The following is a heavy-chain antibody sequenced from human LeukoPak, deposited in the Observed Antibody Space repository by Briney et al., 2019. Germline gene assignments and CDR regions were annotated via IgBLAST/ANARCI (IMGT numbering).Heavy chain of an antibody. V-gene: IGHV4-4*07. Sequence: SETLSLTCTVSGGSMNTYYWSWIRQPAGKGLEWIGRIYTSGSTNYNPSLKSRVTMSVDTSKNQFFLDLNSVTAADTAVYYCARINCSSTSCSSFDYWGQRTLVTVSS. J-gene: IGHJ4*02. D-gene: IGHD2-2*01. CDR3: ARINCSSTSCSSFDY. CDR2: IYTSGST. CDR1: GGSMNTYY.